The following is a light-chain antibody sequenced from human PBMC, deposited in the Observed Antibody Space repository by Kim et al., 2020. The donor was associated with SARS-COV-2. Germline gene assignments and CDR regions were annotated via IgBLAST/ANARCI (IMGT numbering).Light chain of an antibody. CDR3: QQYYNWYT. J-gene: IGKJ2*01. Sequence: SPGESATLSCRASRSISSYFAWYQPKPGQAPRLLIYGASTRATGIPARFSGTGSGTEFTLTIGSLQSEDFAVYYCQQYYNWYTFGQGTKLEI. V-gene: IGKV3-15*01. CDR1: RSISSY. CDR2: GAS.